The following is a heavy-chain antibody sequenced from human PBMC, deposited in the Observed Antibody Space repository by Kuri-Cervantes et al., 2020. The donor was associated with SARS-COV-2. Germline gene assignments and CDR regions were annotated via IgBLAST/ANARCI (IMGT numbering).Heavy chain of an antibody. V-gene: IGHV4-30-2*01. CDR2: IYHSGSP. J-gene: IGHJ4*02. D-gene: IGHD1-1*01. Sequence: SCAVSGGSVSSGGYSWSWIRQPPGKGLEWIGYIYHSGSPYYSPSLRSRVTMSLDRPKNQPSLKLTSVTAADTAVYYCARGGTTPNFDFWGPGTLVTVSS. CDR3: ARGGTTPNFDF. CDR1: GGSVSSGGYS.